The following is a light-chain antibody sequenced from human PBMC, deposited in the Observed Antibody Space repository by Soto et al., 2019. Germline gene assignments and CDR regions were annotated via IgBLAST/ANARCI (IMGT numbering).Light chain of an antibody. Sequence: QSALTQPASVSGSTGQSITISCTGTSSDVGSYNLVSWYQQHPGKAPKLMIYEGSKRPSGVSNRFSGSKSGNTASLTISGLQAEDEADYYCCSYAGSSTDVVFGGGTKVTLL. CDR1: SSDVGSYNL. CDR3: CSYAGSSTDVV. V-gene: IGLV2-23*01. J-gene: IGLJ2*01. CDR2: EGS.